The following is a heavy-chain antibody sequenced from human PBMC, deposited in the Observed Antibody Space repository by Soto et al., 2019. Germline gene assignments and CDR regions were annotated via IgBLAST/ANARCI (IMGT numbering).Heavy chain of an antibody. CDR1: GLTFSNAW. V-gene: IGHV3-15*07. J-gene: IGHJ6*02. Sequence: GGSLRLSCAASGLTFSNAWMNWVRQAPGRGREWVGRMKAKTDGGTTDYAAPVKGRFTISRDDSKNTLYLQMNRMKTEHTAVYYCGYSNYDNYYGMDVWGQGTTVTASS. CDR3: GYSNYDNYYGMDV. D-gene: IGHD4-4*01. CDR2: MKAKTDGGTT.